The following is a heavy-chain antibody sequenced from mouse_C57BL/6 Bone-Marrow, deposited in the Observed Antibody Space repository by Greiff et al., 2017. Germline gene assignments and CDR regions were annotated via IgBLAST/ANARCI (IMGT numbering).Heavy chain of an antibody. CDR2: IYPGSGNT. CDR3: ARSDYGSSYVDY. V-gene: IGHV1-76*01. CDR1: GYTFTDYY. D-gene: IGHD1-1*01. Sequence: QVQLQQSGAELVRPGASVKLSCKASGYTFTDYYINWVKQRPGQGLEWIARIYPGSGNTYYNEKFKGKATLTAEKSSSTAYMQLSSLTSEASAVYFCARSDYGSSYVDYWGQGTTLTVSS. J-gene: IGHJ2*01.